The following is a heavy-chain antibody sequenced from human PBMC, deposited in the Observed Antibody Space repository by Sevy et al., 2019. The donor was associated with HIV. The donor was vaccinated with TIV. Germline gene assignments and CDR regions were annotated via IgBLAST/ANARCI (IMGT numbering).Heavy chain of an antibody. CDR3: ARSHYCGGDCYSGNFDY. CDR1: GGSFSGYY. CDR2: INHSGST. V-gene: IGHV4-34*01. J-gene: IGHJ4*02. Sequence: SETLSLTCAVYGGSFSGYYWSWIRQPPGKGLEWIGEINHSGSTNYNPSLKSRVTISVDTSKNQFSLKLSSVTAADTAVYYCARSHYCGGDCYSGNFDYWGQGTLVTVS. D-gene: IGHD2-21*02.